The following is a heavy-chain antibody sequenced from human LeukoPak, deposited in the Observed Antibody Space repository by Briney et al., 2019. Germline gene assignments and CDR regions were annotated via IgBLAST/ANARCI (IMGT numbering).Heavy chain of an antibody. J-gene: IGHJ5*02. CDR3: ARGYYVNWFDP. Sequence: PSETLSLTCAVYGGSFSGYYWSWIRQPPGKGLEWIGEINHSGSTNYNPSLKSRVTISVDTSKNQFSLKLSSVTAADTAVYYCARGYYVNWFDPWGQGALVTVSP. V-gene: IGHV4-34*01. D-gene: IGHD3-10*02. CDR2: INHSGST. CDR1: GGSFSGYY.